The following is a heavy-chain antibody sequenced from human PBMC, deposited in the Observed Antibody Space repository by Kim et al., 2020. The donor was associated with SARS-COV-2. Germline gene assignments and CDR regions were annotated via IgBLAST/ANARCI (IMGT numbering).Heavy chain of an antibody. CDR3: ATMTYFDFWSYY. J-gene: IGHJ4*02. V-gene: IGHV4-39*02. D-gene: IGHD3-3*01. Sequence: YYKPSLKSRVTISIDTSKNHFSLKVRSVTAADTAVYYCATMTYFDFWSYYWGQGALVTVSS.